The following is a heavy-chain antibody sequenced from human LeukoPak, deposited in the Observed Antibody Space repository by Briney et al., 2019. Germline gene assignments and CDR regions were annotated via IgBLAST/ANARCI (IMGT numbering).Heavy chain of an antibody. D-gene: IGHD2-15*01. V-gene: IGHV3-74*01. CDR3: ARVGSGGSCYDY. Sequence: GGSLRLSYAAPGFTFSTYWMHWVRQAPGKGLVWVSHINSDGSSTSYADSVKGRFTISRDNAKNTLYLQMNSLRAEDTAVYYCARVGSGGSCYDYWGQGTLVTVSS. CDR2: INSDGSST. CDR1: GFTFSTYW. J-gene: IGHJ4*02.